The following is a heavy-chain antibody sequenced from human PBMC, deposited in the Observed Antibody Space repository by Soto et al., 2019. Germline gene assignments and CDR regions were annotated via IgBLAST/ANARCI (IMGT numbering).Heavy chain of an antibody. CDR3: ARDAVVAATPDY. J-gene: IGHJ4*02. V-gene: IGHV4-31*03. CDR1: GGSISSVGYY. D-gene: IGHD2-15*01. CDR2: IYYSGST. Sequence: QVQLQESGPGLVKPSQTLSLTCTVSGGSISSVGYYWSWIRQHPGRGLEWIGYIYYSGSTHYNPSLKSRVTISVDTSKNHCSLKLNSVTAADTAVYFCARDAVVAATPDYWGQGTLVTVSS.